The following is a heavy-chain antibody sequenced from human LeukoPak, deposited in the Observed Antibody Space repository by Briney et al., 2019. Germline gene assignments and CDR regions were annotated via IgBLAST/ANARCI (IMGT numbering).Heavy chain of an antibody. D-gene: IGHD3-22*01. CDR3: ARGVSIYYDIIGHGTDI. V-gene: IGHV1-2*06. Sequence: ASVKVSCKASGYTFTGYYMHWVRQAPGQGLEWMGRINPNSGGTNYAQKFQGRVTMITDATISTAYMELSRLRSADTAVYYCARGVSIYYDIIGHGTDIWGKGQWSPSLQ. CDR1: GYTFTGYY. CDR2: INPNSGGT. J-gene: IGHJ3*02.